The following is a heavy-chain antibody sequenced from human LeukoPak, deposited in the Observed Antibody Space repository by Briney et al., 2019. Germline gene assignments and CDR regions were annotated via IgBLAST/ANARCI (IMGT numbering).Heavy chain of an antibody. J-gene: IGHJ4*02. Sequence: PSETLSLTCTVSGGSISSSSYYWGWIRQPPGKGLEWIGSIYYSGSTYYNPSLKSRVTISVDTSMNQFSLKLSSVTAADTAVYYCASLTSYSYGPDDLDFDYWGQGTLVTVSS. CDR3: ASLTSYSYGPDDLDFDY. V-gene: IGHV4-39*07. CDR2: IYYSGST. CDR1: GGSISSSSYY. D-gene: IGHD5-18*01.